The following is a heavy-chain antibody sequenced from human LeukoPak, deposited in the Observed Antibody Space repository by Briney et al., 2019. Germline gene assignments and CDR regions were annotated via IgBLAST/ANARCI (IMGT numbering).Heavy chain of an antibody. Sequence: QPGGSLRLSCAASGFTFSSYGMHWVRQAPGKGLEWVAVISYDGSNKYYADSVKGRFTISRDNSKNTLYLQMNSLRAEDTAVYYCARDLRGLVGATGGDYWGQGTLVTVSS. CDR1: GFTFSSYG. CDR2: ISYDGSNK. J-gene: IGHJ4*02. D-gene: IGHD1-26*01. CDR3: ARDLRGLVGATGGDY. V-gene: IGHV3-30*19.